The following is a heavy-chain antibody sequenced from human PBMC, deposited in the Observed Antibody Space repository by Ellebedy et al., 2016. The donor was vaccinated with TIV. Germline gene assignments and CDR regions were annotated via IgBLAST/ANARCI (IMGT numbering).Heavy chain of an antibody. J-gene: IGHJ4*02. V-gene: IGHV4-39*07. CDR1: GGSIDRTSNY. Sequence: SETLSLXXNVSGGSIDRTSNYWGWIRQPPGKGLEWIGEVTHTGGTNYNPSLESRVTISLDTSENQFSLKLNSVTAADTAVYFCARGLPAAWELAGAWGQGILVRVSA. D-gene: IGHD6-19*01. CDR3: ARGLPAAWELAGA. CDR2: VTHTGGT.